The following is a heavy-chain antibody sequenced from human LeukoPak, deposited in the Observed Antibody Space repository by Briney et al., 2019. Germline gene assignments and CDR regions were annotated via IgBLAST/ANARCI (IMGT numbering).Heavy chain of an antibody. Sequence: PSETLSLTCTVSGGSISSSSYYWGWIRQPPGKGLEWIGSIYYSGSTYCNPSLKSRVTISVDTSKNRFSLKLSSVTAADTAVYYCARWRRSYPARSYYFDYWGQGTLVTVSS. CDR1: GGSISSSSYY. CDR3: ARWRRSYPARSYYFDY. J-gene: IGHJ4*02. D-gene: IGHD1-26*01. V-gene: IGHV4-39*07. CDR2: IYYSGST.